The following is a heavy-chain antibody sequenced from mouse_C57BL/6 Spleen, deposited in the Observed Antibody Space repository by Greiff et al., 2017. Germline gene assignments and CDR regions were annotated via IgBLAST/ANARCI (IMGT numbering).Heavy chain of an antibody. J-gene: IGHJ2*01. D-gene: IGHD1-1*01. V-gene: IGHV1-61*01. CDR1: GYTFTSYW. CDR3: ARYRDYGSYFAY. CDR2: IYPSDSET. Sequence: QVQLQQPGAELVRPGSSVKLSCKASGYTFTSYWMDWVKQRPGQGLEWIGNIYPSDSETHYNQKFKDKATLTVDKSSSTAYMQLSSLTSEDSAVYYCARYRDYGSYFAYGGQGTTLTVSS.